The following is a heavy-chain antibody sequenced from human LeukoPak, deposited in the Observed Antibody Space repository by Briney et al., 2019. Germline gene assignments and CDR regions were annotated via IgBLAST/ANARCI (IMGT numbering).Heavy chain of an antibody. V-gene: IGHV1-18*01. CDR3: ARDHGCSGGSCHNYCYYGMDV. CDR1: GYTFTSYG. J-gene: IGHJ6*02. Sequence: GASVKVSCKASGYTFTSYGISWVRQAPGQGLEWMGWISAYNGNTNYAQKLQGRVTMTTDTSTSTAYMELRSLRSDDTAVYYCARDHGCSGGSCHNYCYYGMDVWGQGTTVTVSS. CDR2: ISAYNGNT. D-gene: IGHD2-15*01.